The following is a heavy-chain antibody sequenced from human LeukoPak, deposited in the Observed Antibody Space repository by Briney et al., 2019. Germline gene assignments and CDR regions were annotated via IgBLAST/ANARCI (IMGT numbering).Heavy chain of an antibody. J-gene: IGHJ5*02. CDR3: ALTLFGELVGRFDP. V-gene: IGHV1-69*04. D-gene: IGHD3-10*02. Sequence: GSSVKVSCKASGGTFSSYAISWVRQAPGQGLEWMGRIIPILGIANYAQKFQGRVTITADKSTSTAYMELSSLRSEDTAVYYCALTLFGELVGRFDPWGQGTLVTVSS. CDR2: IIPILGIA. CDR1: GGTFSSYA.